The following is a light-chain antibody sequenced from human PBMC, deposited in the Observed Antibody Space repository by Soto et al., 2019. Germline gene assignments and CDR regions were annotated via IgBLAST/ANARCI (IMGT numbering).Light chain of an antibody. Sequence: EIVLTQSPGTLSLSPGEGATLSCRASQDVDNNFLAWYQQRPGQAPRLLIYASSRRATGIPDRFSGSGSGTDFTLTISRVGPEDIAVYFCHQYYSSITFGGGNKVEVK. CDR1: QDVDNNF. CDR3: HQYYSSIT. CDR2: ASS. J-gene: IGKJ4*01. V-gene: IGKV3-20*01.